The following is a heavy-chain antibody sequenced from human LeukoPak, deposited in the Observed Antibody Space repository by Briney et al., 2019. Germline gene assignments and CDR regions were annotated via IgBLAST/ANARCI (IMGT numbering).Heavy chain of an antibody. CDR3: ARTARRMDSPDSYYYYMGV. V-gene: IGHV4-31*03. CDR1: GGSISSGGYY. J-gene: IGHJ6*03. CDR2: IYYSGST. D-gene: IGHD2-15*01. Sequence: NPSQTLSLTCTVSGGSISSGGYYWSWIRQHPGKGLEWIGYIYYSGSTYYNPSLKSRVTISVDTSKNQFSLKLSSVTAADTAVYYCARTARRMDSPDSYYYYMGVWGKGTTVTVSS.